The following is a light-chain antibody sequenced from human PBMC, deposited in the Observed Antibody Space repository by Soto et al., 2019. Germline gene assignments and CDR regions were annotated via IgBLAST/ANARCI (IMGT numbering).Light chain of an antibody. CDR3: LQHNSYPWT. J-gene: IGKJ1*01. Sequence: DIQMTQSPSSLSTSVGDSVTITCRSSKGIRSDLGWYQQKPGKAPKRLIYAASSLQSGVPSRFSGSGSGTEFTLTISSLQPEDFATYYCLQHNSYPWTFGQGTKVDI. CDR1: KGIRSD. V-gene: IGKV1-17*01. CDR2: AAS.